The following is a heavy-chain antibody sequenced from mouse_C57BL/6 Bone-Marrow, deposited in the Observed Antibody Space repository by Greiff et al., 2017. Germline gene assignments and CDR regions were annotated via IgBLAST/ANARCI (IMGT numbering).Heavy chain of an antibody. V-gene: IGHV1-39*01. D-gene: IGHD1-1*01. J-gene: IGHJ4*01. CDR2: INPNYGTT. CDR3: TRRYYYGSSLYYAMDY. CDR1: GYSFTDYN. Sequence: VQLQQSGPELVKPGASVKISCKASGYSFTDYNMNWVKQSNGKSLEWIGVINPNYGTTSYNQKFKGKATLTVDPSSSTAYMQLNSLTSEDAAVYYCTRRYYYGSSLYYAMDYWGQGTSVTVSS.